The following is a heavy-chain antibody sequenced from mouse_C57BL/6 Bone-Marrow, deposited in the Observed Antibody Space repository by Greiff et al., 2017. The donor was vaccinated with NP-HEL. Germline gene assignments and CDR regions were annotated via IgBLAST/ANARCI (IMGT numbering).Heavy chain of an antibody. Sequence: LQESGPGLVQPSQSLSITCTVSGFSLTRYGVHWVRQSPGKGLEWLGVIWSGGSTDYNAAFISRLSIIKDNSKSQVFFKMNSLQADDTAIYYCARNWDGSSYGYFDVWGTGTTVTVSS. CDR3: ARNWDGSSYGYFDV. CDR2: IWSGGST. D-gene: IGHD1-1*01. CDR1: GFSLTRYG. J-gene: IGHJ1*03. V-gene: IGHV2-2*01.